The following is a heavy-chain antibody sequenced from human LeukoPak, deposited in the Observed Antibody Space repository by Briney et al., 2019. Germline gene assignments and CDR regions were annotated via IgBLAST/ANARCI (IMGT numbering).Heavy chain of an antibody. CDR3: ARSGFQYCSTASRVAFDI. V-gene: IGHV1-18*01. Sequence: GASVKVSCKASGYTFTTYGVTWVRQAPGQGLEWMGWISAYNGNTNYAQKLQGRVTMTTDTSTNTAYMELRSLRSEDTAVYYCARSGFQYCSTASRVAFDIWGQGTMVTVSS. D-gene: IGHD2-2*01. CDR1: GYTFTTYG. CDR2: ISAYNGNT. J-gene: IGHJ3*02.